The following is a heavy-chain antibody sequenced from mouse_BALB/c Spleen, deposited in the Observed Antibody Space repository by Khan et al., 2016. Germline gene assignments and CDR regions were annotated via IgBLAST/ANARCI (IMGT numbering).Heavy chain of an antibody. CDR1: GYTFTSYT. Sequence: QVQLQQSGSELARPGASVKMSCKASGYTFTSYTIHWVKQRPGQGLDWIGYINPGTGYSSYNQNFKDKATLTADKSSNTIYMQLSSLTSEDSAVYYCTRNYDGFAYWGQGTLVTVSA. V-gene: IGHV1-4*01. D-gene: IGHD1-1*01. CDR3: TRNYDGFAY. CDR2: INPGTGYS. J-gene: IGHJ3*01.